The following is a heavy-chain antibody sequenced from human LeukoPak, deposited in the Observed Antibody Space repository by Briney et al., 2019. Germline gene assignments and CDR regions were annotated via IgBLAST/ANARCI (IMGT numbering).Heavy chain of an antibody. J-gene: IGHJ4*02. CDR1: GFTFSSYS. V-gene: IGHV3-21*01. Sequence: PGGSLRLSCAASGFTFSSYSMNWVRQAPGKGLEWVSSISSSSSYIYYADSVKGRFTISRDNAKNSLYLQMNSLRAEDTAVYYCARDSSAARPNYYFDYWGQGTLVTVSS. D-gene: IGHD6-6*01. CDR3: ARDSSAARPNYYFDY. CDR2: ISSSSSYI.